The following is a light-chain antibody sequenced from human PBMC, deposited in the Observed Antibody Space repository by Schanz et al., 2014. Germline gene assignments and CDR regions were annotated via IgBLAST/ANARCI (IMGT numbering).Light chain of an antibody. CDR3: QQRSNWPQDT. CDR2: GAS. V-gene: IGKV3D-20*02. J-gene: IGKJ4*01. Sequence: EIVLTQSPGTLSLSPGERATLSCRASQSVSSYLAWYQQKPGQAPRLLIYGASSRATGIPDRFRGSGSGTDFTLTISRLEPEDFAVYYCQQRSNWPQDTFGGGTKVEIK. CDR1: QSVSSY.